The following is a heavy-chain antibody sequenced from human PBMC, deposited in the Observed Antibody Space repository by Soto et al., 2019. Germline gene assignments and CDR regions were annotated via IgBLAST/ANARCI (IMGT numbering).Heavy chain of an antibody. CDR3: AKAIYGDYAPFDF. D-gene: IGHD4-17*01. V-gene: IGHV3-30*18. Sequence: QVQLAESGGGVVQPGRSLRLTCAASGFTFSSYGMHWVRQAPGNGLAWVAVISYDESEKHYADSVKGRFTISRDNSKMTLYLEMSSVRTEDTAIYYCAKAIYGDYAPFDFWGQGTLVTVSS. CDR2: ISYDESEK. CDR1: GFTFSSYG. J-gene: IGHJ4*02.